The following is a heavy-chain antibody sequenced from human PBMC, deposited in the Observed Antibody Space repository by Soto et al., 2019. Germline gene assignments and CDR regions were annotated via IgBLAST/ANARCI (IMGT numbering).Heavy chain of an antibody. CDR2: LSGNGVYT. CDR1: GFTFANYA. V-gene: IGHV3-23*01. D-gene: IGHD6-19*01. J-gene: IGHJ4*02. Sequence: GGSLRLSCAASGFTFANYAMSWVRQAPGRGLEWVSALSGNGVYTYYADSVKGRFTISRDNSKKTLYLQMTGLRAEDTAKYYCAKAIALADFDYWGQGALVTVYS. CDR3: AKAIALADFDY.